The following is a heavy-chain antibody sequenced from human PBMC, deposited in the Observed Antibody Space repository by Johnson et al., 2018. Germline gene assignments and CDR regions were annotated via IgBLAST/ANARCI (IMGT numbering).Heavy chain of an antibody. Sequence: QVQLQESGPGLVKPSETLSLTCTVSGGSISSYYWSWIRQPPGKGLEWIGYIYYSGSTNYNPSLKSRVTILVDTSKNQFSLKLRSVTAADTAVYYCARGQIRDGYNYWYLDLWGRGTLVTVSS. J-gene: IGHJ2*01. CDR2: IYYSGST. D-gene: IGHD5-24*01. CDR1: GGSISSYY. V-gene: IGHV4-59*01. CDR3: ARGQIRDGYNYWYLDL.